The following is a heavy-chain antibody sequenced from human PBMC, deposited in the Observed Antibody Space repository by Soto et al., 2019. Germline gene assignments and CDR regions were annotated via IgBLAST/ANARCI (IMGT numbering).Heavy chain of an antibody. J-gene: IGHJ6*02. Sequence: PGGSLRLSCAASGFTFGSYAMSWVRQAPGKGLEWVSAISGSGGSTYYADSVKGRFTISRDNSKNTLYLQMNSLRAEDTAVYYCAKSGGYDGGYYYYGMDVWGQGTTVTVSS. CDR2: ISGSGGST. D-gene: IGHD5-12*01. V-gene: IGHV3-23*01. CDR3: AKSGGYDGGYYYYGMDV. CDR1: GFTFGSYA.